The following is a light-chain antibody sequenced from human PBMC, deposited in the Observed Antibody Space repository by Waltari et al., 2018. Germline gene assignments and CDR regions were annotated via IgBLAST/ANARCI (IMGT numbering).Light chain of an antibody. V-gene: IGLV2-23*03. CDR2: EGT. J-gene: IGLJ2*01. Sequence: QQTPGKAPKRMIYEGTKRPSGVSNRFSASKSGNTASLTISGLQAEDEADYYCSSYAGTTTFVIFGGGTKLTVL. CDR3: SSYAGTTTFVI.